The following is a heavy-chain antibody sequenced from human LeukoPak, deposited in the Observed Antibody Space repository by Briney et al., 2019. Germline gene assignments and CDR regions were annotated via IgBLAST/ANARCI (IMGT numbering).Heavy chain of an antibody. J-gene: IGHJ5*02. V-gene: IGHV3-11*06. CDR1: GFTFSDYY. CDR3: ARDQLAGRWFDT. Sequence: GGSLRLSCAASGFTFSDYYMSWIRQAPGKGLEWVSYISSSSSYTNYADSVKGRFTISRDNAKNSLYLQMNSLRAEDTAVYYCARDQLAGRWFDTWGQGTLVTVSS. CDR2: ISSSSSYT.